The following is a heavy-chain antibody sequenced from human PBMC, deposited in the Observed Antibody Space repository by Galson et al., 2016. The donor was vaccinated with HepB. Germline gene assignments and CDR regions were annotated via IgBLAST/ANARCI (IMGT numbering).Heavy chain of an antibody. J-gene: IGHJ5*01. CDR2: IFPGAGGT. CDR3: ARGFYSRPRSTNWFVS. Sequence: SVKVSCKASGYSFTNDVIHWVRQAPGQGLEWMGWIFPGAGGTRYSDAVQGRVAFTRVTSATTVHLDLRDLTSGDTAVYSCARGFYSRPRSTNWFVSWGQGTLVTVS. CDR1: GYSFTNDV. D-gene: IGHD4-11*01. V-gene: IGHV1-3*01.